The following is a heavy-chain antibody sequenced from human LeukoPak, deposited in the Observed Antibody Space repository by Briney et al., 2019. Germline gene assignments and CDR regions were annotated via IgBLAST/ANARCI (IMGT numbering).Heavy chain of an antibody. CDR2: IKGCGGST. V-gene: IGHV3-23*01. CDR3: AKDQSHTYCSSTSCYMEEAFDI. D-gene: IGHD2-2*02. J-gene: IGHJ3*02. CDR1: GFTFSSFA. Sequence: GGSLRLSCAASGFTFSSFAMSWVRQAPGKGLEWVSTIKGCGGSTYYADSVKGRFTISRDNSKNTLYLQMNSLRAEDTAVYYCAKDQSHTYCSSTSCYMEEAFDIWGQGTMVTVSS.